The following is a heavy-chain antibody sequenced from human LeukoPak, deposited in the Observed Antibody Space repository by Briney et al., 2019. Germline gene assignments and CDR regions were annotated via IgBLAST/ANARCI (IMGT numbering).Heavy chain of an antibody. D-gene: IGHD3-22*01. CDR1: GFTFSSYA. CDR3: ASGYDSSGYYFDY. Sequence: PGGSLRLSCAASGFTFSSYAMHWVRQAPGKGLEWVAFISHDGGDKYYTDSVKGRFTISRDNSKNTVYLQMSSLRAEDTAVYSCASGYDSSGYYFDYWGQGTLVTVST. CDR2: ISHDGGDK. V-gene: IGHV3-30-3*01. J-gene: IGHJ4*02.